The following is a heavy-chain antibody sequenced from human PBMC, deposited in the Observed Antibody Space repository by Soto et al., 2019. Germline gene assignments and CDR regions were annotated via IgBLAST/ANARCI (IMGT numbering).Heavy chain of an antibody. CDR2: IYHSGST. V-gene: IGHV4-34*01. D-gene: IGHD1-20*01. CDR3: ARGANWNPRYYDY. CDR1: GGSFSGYF. J-gene: IGHJ4*02. Sequence: SETLSLTCAVYGGSFSGYFWTWIRQPPGKGLEYIGYIYHSGSTYYNPSLKSRVTISVDRSKNQFSLKINSVTAADTAVYYCARGANWNPRYYDYWGQGALVTVSS.